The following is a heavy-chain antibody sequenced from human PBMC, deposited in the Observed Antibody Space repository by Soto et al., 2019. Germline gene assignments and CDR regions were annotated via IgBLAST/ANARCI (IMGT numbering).Heavy chain of an antibody. CDR3: ARDSLVEAVEGNNWFDP. D-gene: IGHD2-15*01. V-gene: IGHV1-18*01. CDR1: GYTFTSYG. J-gene: IGHJ5*02. CDR2: ISAYNGNT. Sequence: QVQLVQSGAEAKKPGASVKVSCKASGYTFTSYGISWVRQAPGQGLEWMGWISAYNGNTNYAQKLQGRVTMTTDTSTSTAYMELRSLRSDDTAVYYCARDSLVEAVEGNNWFDPWGQGTLVTVSS.